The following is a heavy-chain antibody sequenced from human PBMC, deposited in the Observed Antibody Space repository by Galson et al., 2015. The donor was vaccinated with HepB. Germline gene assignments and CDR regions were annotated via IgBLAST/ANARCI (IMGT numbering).Heavy chain of an antibody. J-gene: IGHJ6*02. V-gene: IGHV5-10-1*01. CDR1: FTNYW. D-gene: IGHD6-6*01. CDR3: ARRSSRYSSSPFYYYDMDV. Sequence: FTNYWIRWVRPMPGKGLEWMGRIDPSDSYTSYSPSFQGHVTISADKSISTAYVQWSSLKATDTAMYYCARRSSRYSSSPFYYYDMDVWGQGTTVTVSS. CDR2: IDPSDSYT.